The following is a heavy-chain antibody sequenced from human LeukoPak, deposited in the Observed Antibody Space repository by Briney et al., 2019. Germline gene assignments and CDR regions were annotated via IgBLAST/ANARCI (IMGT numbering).Heavy chain of an antibody. D-gene: IGHD1-26*01. CDR1: GFTFDDYA. CDR3: AKGKSASGSYSAGPFDY. J-gene: IGHJ4*02. V-gene: IGHV3-9*01. Sequence: GGSLRLSCAASGFTFDDYAMHWVRQAPGKGLEWVSGISWNSGSIGYADSVKGRFTISSDNAKNSLYLQMNSLSAEDTALYYCAKGKSASGSYSAGPFDYWGQGTLVTVSS. CDR2: ISWNSGSI.